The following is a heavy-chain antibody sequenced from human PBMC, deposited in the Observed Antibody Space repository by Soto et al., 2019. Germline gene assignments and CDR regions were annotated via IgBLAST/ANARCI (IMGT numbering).Heavy chain of an antibody. Sequence: QAGGSLRLSCAASGFTFSDYAMHWVRQAPGKGLEWVALISHDGSNKYYAESVKGRFTLSRDNSKNTLYLQMNSLRVEDTAVYYCARVVLSGLWSGPDYWGQGTLVTVSS. J-gene: IGHJ4*02. CDR1: GFTFSDYA. D-gene: IGHD3-3*01. CDR3: ARVVLSGLWSGPDY. CDR2: ISHDGSNK. V-gene: IGHV3-30*14.